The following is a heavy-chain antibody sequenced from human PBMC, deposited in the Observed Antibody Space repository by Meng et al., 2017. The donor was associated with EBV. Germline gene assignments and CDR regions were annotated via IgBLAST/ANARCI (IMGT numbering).Heavy chain of an antibody. V-gene: IGHV1-2*06. CDR1: GYTFTGYY. CDR2: INPNSGGT. D-gene: IGHD6-19*01. Sequence: QVQLVQSGAEGKKPGASVKVSCKASGYTFTGYYMHWGRQAPGQGLEWMGRINPNSGGTNYAQKFQGRVTMTRDTSISTAYMELSRLRSDDTAVYYCARVGIAVAGTGDYWGQGTLVTVSS. J-gene: IGHJ4*02. CDR3: ARVGIAVAGTGDY.